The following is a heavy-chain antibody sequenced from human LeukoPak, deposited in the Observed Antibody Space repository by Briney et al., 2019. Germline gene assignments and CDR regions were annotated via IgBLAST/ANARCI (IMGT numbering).Heavy chain of an antibody. CDR1: GGSISSSSYY. Sequence: SETLSLTRTVSGGSISSSSYYWGWIRQPPGKGLEWIGSIYYSGSTYYNPSLKSRVTISVDTSKNQFSLKLSSVTAADTAVYYCARVGYYYDSSGYPTNRAFDTWGQGTMVTVSS. CDR2: IYYSGST. J-gene: IGHJ3*02. CDR3: ARVGYYYDSSGYPTNRAFDT. D-gene: IGHD3-22*01. V-gene: IGHV4-39*07.